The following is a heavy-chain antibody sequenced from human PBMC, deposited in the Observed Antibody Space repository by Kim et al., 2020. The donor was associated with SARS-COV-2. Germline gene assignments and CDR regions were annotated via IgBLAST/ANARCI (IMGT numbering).Heavy chain of an antibody. V-gene: IGHV3-15*01. CDR3: TGFGEGY. D-gene: IGHD3-10*01. CDR2: GGTI. Sequence: GGTILYAAPVRGRFTISRDDSKNTLSLQRNSLKIEDTAVYYCTGFGEGYWGQGTLVTVSS. J-gene: IGHJ4*02.